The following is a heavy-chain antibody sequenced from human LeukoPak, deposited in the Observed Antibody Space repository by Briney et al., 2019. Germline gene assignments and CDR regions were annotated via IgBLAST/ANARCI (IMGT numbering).Heavy chain of an antibody. CDR1: GFTFSSYS. V-gene: IGHV3-21*04. D-gene: IGHD2-15*01. J-gene: IGHJ4*02. CDR2: ISSSSSYI. Sequence: GGSLRLSCAASGFTFSSYSMNWVRQAPGKGLEWVSSISSSSSYIYYADSEKGRFTISRDNAKNSLYLQMNSLRAEDTAVYYCAKDLLGYCSGGSCYSVNFFDYWGQGTLVTVSS. CDR3: AKDLLGYCSGGSCYSVNFFDY.